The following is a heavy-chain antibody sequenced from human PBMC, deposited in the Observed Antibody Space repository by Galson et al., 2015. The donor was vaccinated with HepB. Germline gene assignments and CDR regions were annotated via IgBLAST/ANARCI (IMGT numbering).Heavy chain of an antibody. J-gene: IGHJ3*02. D-gene: IGHD2-15*01. CDR2: IKSKSDGGTT. CDR1: GFTFSNAW. CDR3: NTDVLHIVVVAAATEHRPAFDI. Sequence: SLRLSCAASGFTFSNAWMSWVRQAPGKGLEWVGRIKSKSDGGTTDYAAPVKGRFTISRDDSKNTLYLQMNSLKTEDTAVYYCNTDVLHIVVVAAATEHRPAFDIWGKGTMVTVS. V-gene: IGHV3-15*01.